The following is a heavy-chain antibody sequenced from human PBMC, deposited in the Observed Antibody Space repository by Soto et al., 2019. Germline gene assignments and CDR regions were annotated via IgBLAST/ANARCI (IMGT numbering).Heavy chain of an antibody. V-gene: IGHV3-48*01. CDR1: GFTFSSYS. CDR3: ARDLEQQLVQGDY. CDR2: ISSSSSTI. J-gene: IGHJ4*02. Sequence: GGSLRLSCAASGFTFSSYSMNWVRQAPGKGLEWVSYISSSSSTIYYADSVKGRFTISRDNAKNSLYLQMNSLRAEDTAVYYCARDLEQQLVQGDYWGQGTLVTVSS. D-gene: IGHD6-13*01.